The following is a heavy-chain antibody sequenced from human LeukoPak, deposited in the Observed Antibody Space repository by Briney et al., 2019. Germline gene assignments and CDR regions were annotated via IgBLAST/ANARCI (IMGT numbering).Heavy chain of an antibody. CDR1: GFTVSSNY. Sequence: PGGSLRLSCAASGFTVSSNYTSWVRQAPGKGLEWVSVIYSGGSTYYADSVKGRFTISRDNSKNTLYLQMNSLRAEDTAVYYCARDLAGVGALFDYWGQGTLVTVSS. J-gene: IGHJ4*02. CDR2: IYSGGST. CDR3: ARDLAGVGALFDY. D-gene: IGHD1-26*01. V-gene: IGHV3-66*01.